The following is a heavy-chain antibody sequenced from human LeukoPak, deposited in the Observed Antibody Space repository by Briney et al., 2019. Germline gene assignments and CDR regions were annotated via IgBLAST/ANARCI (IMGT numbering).Heavy chain of an antibody. CDR2: ISAYNGDT. Sequence: GASVKVSCKPSGYTFDSYVISWVRQAPGQGLEWMGWISAYNGDTNYAQSFQGRVTMTTDTSTSTASVEVRSLRSDDTAVYYCARGGRTTHPDYWGQGTLVTVSS. CDR3: ARGGRTTHPDY. J-gene: IGHJ4*02. CDR1: GYTFDSYV. D-gene: IGHD4-11*01. V-gene: IGHV1-18*01.